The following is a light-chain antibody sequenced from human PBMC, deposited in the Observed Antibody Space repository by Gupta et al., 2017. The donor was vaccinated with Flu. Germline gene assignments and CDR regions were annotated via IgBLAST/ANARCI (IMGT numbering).Light chain of an antibody. Sequence: GDRVTITCRASQSISTYLNWYQQKPGKAPELLIYAASSLQSGVPSRFSGSGSGTDFTLTIISLQPEDSATYYCQQTYSAPQTFGQGTRVEIK. J-gene: IGKJ1*01. CDR2: AAS. CDR3: QQTYSAPQT. CDR1: QSISTY. V-gene: IGKV1-39*01.